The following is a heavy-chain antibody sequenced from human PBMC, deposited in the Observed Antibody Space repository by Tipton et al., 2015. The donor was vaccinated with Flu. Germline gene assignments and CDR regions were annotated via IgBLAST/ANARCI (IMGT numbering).Heavy chain of an antibody. Sequence: QLVQSGAEVKKPGESLKISCKGSGSSFSSYWIARVRQMPGKGLEWMGIIYPDDSDTKYSPSFQGHVTFSADKSVTTAYLQWSSLKASDTAIYFCVRQNCGGDCYPDYWGQGTLVTVSS. V-gene: IGHV5-51*01. CDR1: GSSFSSYW. J-gene: IGHJ4*02. CDR3: VRQNCGGDCYPDY. CDR2: IYPDDSDT. D-gene: IGHD2-21*02.